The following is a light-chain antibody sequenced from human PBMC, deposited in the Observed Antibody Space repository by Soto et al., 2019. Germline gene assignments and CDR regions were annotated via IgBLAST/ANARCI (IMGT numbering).Light chain of an antibody. CDR2: WAS. V-gene: IGKV4-1*01. Sequence: DIVMTQSPDSLAVSLGERATINCKSSQSVLYSPNNKNYLAWYQQKPGQPPKLLVYWASTRESGVPDRFSGSESETDFTLTINRLQAEDVAVYSCQQYINAPQTFGQGTKVEIK. CDR1: QSVLYSPNNKNY. J-gene: IGKJ1*01. CDR3: QQYINAPQT.